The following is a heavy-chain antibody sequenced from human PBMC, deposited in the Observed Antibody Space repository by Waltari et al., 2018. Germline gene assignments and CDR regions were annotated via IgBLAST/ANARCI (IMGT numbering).Heavy chain of an antibody. J-gene: IGHJ4*02. CDR1: GFTFDDYA. CDR2: ISWNSGSI. V-gene: IGHV3-9*03. CDR3: AKESLRKTFTIWFFDY. Sequence: EVQLVESGGGLVQPGRSLRLSCAASGFTFDDYAMHWVRQAPGKGLEWVSGISWNSGSIGYADSVKGRFTISRDNAKNSLYLQMNSLRAEDMALYYCAKESLRKTFTIWFFDYWGQGTLVTVSS. D-gene: IGHD3-3*01.